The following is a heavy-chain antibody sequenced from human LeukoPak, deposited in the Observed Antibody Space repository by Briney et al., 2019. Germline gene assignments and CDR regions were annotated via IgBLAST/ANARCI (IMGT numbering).Heavy chain of an antibody. J-gene: IGHJ5*02. CDR2: IKEDGSEK. V-gene: IGHV3-7*01. Sequence: GGSLRLSCVASGFTFNIYWMSWVRQAPGKGLEWVANIKEDGSEKDYVDSVKGRFTISRDNVKNSLYLQMNSLRAEDTAVYYCARDRAVAGLFDPWGQGTLATVSS. CDR1: GFTFNIYW. CDR3: ARDRAVAGLFDP. D-gene: IGHD6-19*01.